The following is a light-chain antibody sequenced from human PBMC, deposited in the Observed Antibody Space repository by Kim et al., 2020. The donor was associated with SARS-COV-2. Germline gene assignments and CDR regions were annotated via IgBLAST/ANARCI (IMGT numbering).Light chain of an antibody. J-gene: IGKJ1*01. CDR2: EVS. Sequence: DIQMTQSPSTLSASVGDRGTITCRASQSVSRWLAWYQQKPGKAPDLLIYEVSRLQSGVPSRFSGSGSGTEFTLTISSLQPDDFATYSCQQYISLSSSTFGRGAKVDIK. V-gene: IGKV1-5*03. CDR3: QQYISLSSST. CDR1: QSVSRW.